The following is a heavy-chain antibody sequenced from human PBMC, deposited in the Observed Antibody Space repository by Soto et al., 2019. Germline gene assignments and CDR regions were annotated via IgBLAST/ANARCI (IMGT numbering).Heavy chain of an antibody. CDR1: GYTFTSYG. Sequence: ASVKVSCKASGYTFTSYGISWVRQAPGQGLEWMGWISAYNGNTNYAQKLQGRVTITRDTSASAAYMELSSLRSEDTAVYYCARAPTTYYYGSGSYESGFFDYWGQGTLVTVSS. CDR2: ISAYNGNT. V-gene: IGHV1-18*04. D-gene: IGHD3-10*01. CDR3: ARAPTTYYYGSGSYESGFFDY. J-gene: IGHJ4*02.